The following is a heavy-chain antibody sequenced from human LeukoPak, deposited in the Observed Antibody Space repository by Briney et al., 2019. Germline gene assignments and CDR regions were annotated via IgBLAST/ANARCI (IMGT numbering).Heavy chain of an antibody. CDR2: ISGSGGST. V-gene: IGHV3-23*01. CDR3: AKATQVLITIFGNNDY. Sequence: GGSLRLSCAASGFTFSSYAMSWVRQAPGKGLEWVSAISGSGGSTYYADSVKGRFTISRDNSKNTLYLQMNSLRAEDTAVYYCAKATQVLITIFGNNDYWGQGTLVTVSS. CDR1: GFTFSSYA. D-gene: IGHD3-3*01. J-gene: IGHJ4*02.